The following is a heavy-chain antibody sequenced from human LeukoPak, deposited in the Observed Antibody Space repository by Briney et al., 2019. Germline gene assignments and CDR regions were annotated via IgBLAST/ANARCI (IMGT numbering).Heavy chain of an antibody. D-gene: IGHD4-23*01. CDR1: GGSISSYY. V-gene: IGHV4-59*01. CDR3: TRVTTVVTLDY. J-gene: IGHJ4*02. Sequence: SETLSLTCTVSGGSISSYYWSWIRQPPGKGLEWIGYIYYSGSTNYNPSLKSRVTISVDTSKNQFSLKLSSVTAADTAVYYCTRVTTVVTLDYWGQGTLVTVSS. CDR2: IYYSGST.